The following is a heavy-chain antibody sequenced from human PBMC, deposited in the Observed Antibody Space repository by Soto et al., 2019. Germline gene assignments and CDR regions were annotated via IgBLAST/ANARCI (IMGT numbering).Heavy chain of an antibody. CDR1: GFTVSSNY. V-gene: IGHV3-66*01. D-gene: IGHD5-12*01. J-gene: IGHJ3*02. CDR3: ARDRGYNYPPMPLDAFDI. Sequence: EVQLVESGGGLVQPGGSLRLSCAASGFTVSSNYMSWVRQAPGKGLEWVSVIYSGGSTYYADSVKGRFTISRDNSKNTLYLQMNSLRAEDTAVYYGARDRGYNYPPMPLDAFDIWGQGTMVTVSS. CDR2: IYSGGST.